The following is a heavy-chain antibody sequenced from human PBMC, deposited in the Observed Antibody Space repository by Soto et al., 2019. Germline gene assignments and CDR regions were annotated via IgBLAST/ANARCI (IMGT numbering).Heavy chain of an antibody. CDR3: ARKLVPADRFDP. CDR2: IYHSGST. D-gene: IGHD2-2*01. J-gene: IGHJ5*02. CDR1: GGSISSSNW. Sequence: SETLSLTCAVSGGSISSSNWWSWVRQPPGKGLEWIGEIYHSGSTNYNPSLKSRDTKSVDKSKNQFSLKLSSVTAADTAVYYCARKLVPADRFDPWGQGTLVTVSS. V-gene: IGHV4-4*02.